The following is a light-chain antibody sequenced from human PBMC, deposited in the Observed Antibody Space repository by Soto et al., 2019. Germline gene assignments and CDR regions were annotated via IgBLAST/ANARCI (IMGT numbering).Light chain of an antibody. CDR1: SANIGAGYD. Sequence: QSVLTQPPSVSGAPGRRVTISCTGSSANIGAGYDVHWYQQLPGKAPKLLIYGNDNRPSGVPERFSGSKSGTSASLAITGLRADDEADYYCQSYGSSPSANFVFGTGTKVTV. J-gene: IGLJ1*01. V-gene: IGLV1-40*01. CDR2: GND. CDR3: QSYGSSPSANFV.